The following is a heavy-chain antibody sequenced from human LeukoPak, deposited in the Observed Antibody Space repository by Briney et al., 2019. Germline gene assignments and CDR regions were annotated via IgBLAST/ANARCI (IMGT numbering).Heavy chain of an antibody. D-gene: IGHD2-2*01. CDR1: GGSFSGYY. Sequence: SETLSLTCAVYGGSFSGYYWSWIRQPPGEGLEWIGEINHSGSTNYNPSLKSRVTISVDTSKNQFSLRLSSVTAADTAVYYCARGACSSTSCFGGWFDPWGQGTLVTVSS. J-gene: IGHJ5*02. CDR3: ARGACSSTSCFGGWFDP. CDR2: INHSGST. V-gene: IGHV4-34*01.